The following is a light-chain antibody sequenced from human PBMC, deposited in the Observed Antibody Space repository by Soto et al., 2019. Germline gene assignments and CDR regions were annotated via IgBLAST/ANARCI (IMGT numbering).Light chain of an antibody. CDR1: QGISSA. Sequence: AIQLTQSPSSRSASVGDRVTITCRASQGISSALAWYQQKPGKAPKLLIYDASSLESGVPSRFSGSGSGTDFTLTISSLQPDDFATYYCQQYNTFWTFGQGTKV. V-gene: IGKV1-13*02. CDR3: QQYNTFWT. CDR2: DAS. J-gene: IGKJ1*01.